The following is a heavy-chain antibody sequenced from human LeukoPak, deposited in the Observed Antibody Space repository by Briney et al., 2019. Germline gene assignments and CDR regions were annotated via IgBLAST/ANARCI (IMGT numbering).Heavy chain of an antibody. CDR2: ISGDGGST. CDR1: GFTFDDYA. D-gene: IGHD6-6*01. J-gene: IGHJ4*02. V-gene: IGHV3-43*02. Sequence: GGSLRLSCAASGFTFDDYAMHWVRQAPGKGLEWVSLISGDGGSTYYADSVKGRFTISRDNSKNSLYLQMNSLRTEGTALYYCAKDKQGAAQDYWGQGTLVTVSS. CDR3: AKDKQGAAQDY.